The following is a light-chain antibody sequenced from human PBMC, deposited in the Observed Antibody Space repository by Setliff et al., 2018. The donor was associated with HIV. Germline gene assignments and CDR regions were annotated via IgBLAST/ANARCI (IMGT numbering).Light chain of an antibody. V-gene: IGLV2-14*01. CDR1: SSDVGGYNS. Sequence: QSALTQPASVSGSPGQSITISCTGTSSDVGGYNSVAWYQQHPGKAPKLMIYEVSNRPSGVSNRCSGSKSGNTASLTISGLQAEDEADDYCSSYTSSSTPYVFGTGTKVTVL. CDR2: EVS. J-gene: IGLJ1*01. CDR3: SSYTSSSTPYV.